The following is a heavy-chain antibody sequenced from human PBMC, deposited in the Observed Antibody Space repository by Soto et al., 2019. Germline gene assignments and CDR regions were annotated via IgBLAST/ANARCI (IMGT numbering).Heavy chain of an antibody. CDR3: ARVRSSSWYIESYYYYYMDV. D-gene: IGHD6-13*01. Sequence: PGGSLRLSCAASGFTFSDYYMSWIRQAPGKGLEWVSYISSSGSTIYYADSVKGRFTISRDNAKNSLYLQMNSLRAEDTAVYYFARVRSSSWYIESYYYYYMDVWGKGTTVTVSS. CDR2: ISSSGSTI. J-gene: IGHJ6*03. V-gene: IGHV3-11*01. CDR1: GFTFSDYY.